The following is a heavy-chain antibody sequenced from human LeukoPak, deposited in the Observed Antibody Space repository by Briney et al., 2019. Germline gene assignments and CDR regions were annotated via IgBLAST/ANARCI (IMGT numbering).Heavy chain of an antibody. CDR3: ARDPSEVAVAGTHFDY. CDR2: IYHSGST. CDR1: GGSISSGGYY. J-gene: IGHJ4*02. V-gene: IGHV4-30-2*01. Sequence: PSETLSLTCTVSGGSISSGGYYWSWIRQPPGKGLEWIGYIYHSGSTYYNPSLKSRVTISVDRSRNQFSLKLSSVTAADTAVYYCARDPSEVAVAGTHFDYWGQGTLVTVSS. D-gene: IGHD6-13*01.